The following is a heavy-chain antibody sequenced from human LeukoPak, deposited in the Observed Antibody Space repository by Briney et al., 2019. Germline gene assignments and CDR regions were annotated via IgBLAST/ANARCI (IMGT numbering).Heavy chain of an antibody. V-gene: IGHV4-59*01. CDR1: GGSISTYD. CDR3: ARGRGEIAAFDY. CDR2: IYSSGST. J-gene: IGHJ4*02. D-gene: IGHD2-15*01. Sequence: PSETLSLTGTVSGGSISTYDWSWIRQPPGKGREGIGYIYSSGSTNYSPSLKSRVTISVDTSKNQFSLKLSSLTAADTAAYYCARGRGEIAAFDYWGQGTLVSVSS.